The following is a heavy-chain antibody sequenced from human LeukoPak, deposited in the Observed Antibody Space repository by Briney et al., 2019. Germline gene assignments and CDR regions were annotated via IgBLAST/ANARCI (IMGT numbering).Heavy chain of an antibody. V-gene: IGHV4-59*01. Sequence: PSETLSLTCTVSGDSFTKYYWNWIRQAPGKGLEWIGYVSGSGSTKYNPSLKSRVSMSADTSKNQLSLQLTSLSAADTAVYYCVRARGYYVPDSGAQGTRVTVSS. D-gene: IGHD3-22*01. J-gene: IGHJ4*02. CDR1: GDSFTKYY. CDR3: VRARGYYVPDS. CDR2: VSGSGST.